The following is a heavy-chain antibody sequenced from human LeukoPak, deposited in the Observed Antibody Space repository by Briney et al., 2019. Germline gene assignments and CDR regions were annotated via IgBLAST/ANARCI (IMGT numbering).Heavy chain of an antibody. J-gene: IGHJ3*02. D-gene: IGHD1-26*01. CDR2: IKPDGSEK. V-gene: IGHV3-7*04. CDR3: ARRLMVGAI. CDR1: GFTLGADW. Sequence: GGSLTLSSAASGFTLGADWMSCVRQPPGEVLEWVANIKPDGSEKHYVDSVKGRFTISRDNAKNSVYLQTNSLRAEDTAVYYCARRLMVGAIWGQGTMVTVSS.